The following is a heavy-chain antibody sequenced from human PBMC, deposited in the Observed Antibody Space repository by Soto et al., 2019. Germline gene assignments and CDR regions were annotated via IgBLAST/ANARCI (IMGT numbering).Heavy chain of an antibody. J-gene: IGHJ5*01. V-gene: IGHV4-39*01. CDR1: GGSITSTIDY. CDR2: IYYGGST. D-gene: IGHD2-2*01. CDR3: ARRGSASWRNRFDS. Sequence: PSETLSLTCIVSGGSITSTIDYWGWIRQSPGKGLEWIGNIYYGGSTFYNPSLKSRVTISVDTSKRQFSLRVSSVTAADTAVYYCARRGSASWRNRFDSWGHGTLVTVSS.